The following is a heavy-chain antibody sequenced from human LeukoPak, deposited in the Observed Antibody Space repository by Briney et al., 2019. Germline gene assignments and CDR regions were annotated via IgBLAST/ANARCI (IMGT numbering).Heavy chain of an antibody. CDR1: GFTFSSYG. CDR3: ARKNGAIVGATSDAFDI. J-gene: IGHJ3*02. D-gene: IGHD1-26*01. CDR2: IWCDGSNK. Sequence: GSLRLSCAASGFTFSSYGMHWVRQAPGKGLEWVAVIWCDGSNKYYADSVKGRFTISRDNSKNTLYLQMNSLRAEDAAVYYCARKNGAIVGATSDAFDIWGQGTMVTVSS. V-gene: IGHV3-33*01.